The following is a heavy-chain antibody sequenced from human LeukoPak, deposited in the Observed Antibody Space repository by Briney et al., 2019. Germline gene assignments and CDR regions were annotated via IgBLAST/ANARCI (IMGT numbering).Heavy chain of an antibody. CDR3: ARHSLPGKTPFDY. Sequence: ASVKVSCKASGYTFTSYYIHWVRQAPEQGPEWVGIINPSGGSTSYAQKFQGRVTMTRDTSTSTVYMDLTSLRSDDTAMYYCARHSLPGKTPFDYWGQGTLATVSS. D-gene: IGHD1-1*01. CDR2: INPSGGST. V-gene: IGHV1-46*01. J-gene: IGHJ4*02. CDR1: GYTFTSYY.